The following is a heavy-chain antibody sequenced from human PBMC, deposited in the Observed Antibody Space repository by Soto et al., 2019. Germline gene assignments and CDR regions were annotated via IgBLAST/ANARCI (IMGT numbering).Heavy chain of an antibody. CDR2: IYYSGSI. D-gene: IGHD6-6*01. Sequence: SETLSLTCTISGGSVSSGSYYWSWIRQPPGKGLEWIGYIYYSGSIDYNPSLKSRVTISADTSKTQFPLMMSSVTAADTAVYYCARYSSSSVFDYWGQGILVTVSS. V-gene: IGHV4-61*01. CDR3: ARYSSSSVFDY. CDR1: GGSVSSGSYY. J-gene: IGHJ4*02.